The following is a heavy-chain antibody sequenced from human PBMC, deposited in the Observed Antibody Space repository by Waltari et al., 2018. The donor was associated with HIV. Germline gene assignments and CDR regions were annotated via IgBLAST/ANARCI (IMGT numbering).Heavy chain of an antibody. V-gene: IGHV1-69*01. Sequence: QVQLVQSGAQVKKPGSSVRVSCKASGTSFNSYTVVWVRQARGQGLEWMGGVVPTRGTINMGPEVQGRLTLNADESTGAADRELSGLTGDDTAMYYCSRVRYALWFGQVPFDYWGQGTLVTVSS. D-gene: IGHD3-10*01. J-gene: IGHJ4*02. CDR2: VVPTRGTI. CDR3: SRVRYALWFGQVPFDY. CDR1: GTSFNSYT.